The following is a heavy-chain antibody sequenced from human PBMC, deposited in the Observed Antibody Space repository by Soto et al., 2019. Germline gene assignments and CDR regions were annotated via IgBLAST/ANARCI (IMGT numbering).Heavy chain of an antibody. CDR3: ARRMVRGNYGMDV. CDR2: INPNTGGT. J-gene: IGHJ6*02. Sequence: ASVKVSCKASGYTFTGYNIHWVRQAPGQGLEGMGWINPNTGGTNYAQKFQGRVTMTWDTSINTAYIDLRSLRSQGTAVYYCARRMVRGNYGMDVWGQGTTVTVSS. CDR1: GYTFTGYN. V-gene: IGHV1-2*02. D-gene: IGHD3-10*01.